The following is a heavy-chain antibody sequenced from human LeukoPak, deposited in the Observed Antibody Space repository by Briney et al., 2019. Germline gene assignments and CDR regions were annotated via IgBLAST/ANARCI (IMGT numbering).Heavy chain of an antibody. D-gene: IGHD3-3*01. Sequence: GGSLRLSCAASGFIFGDYNMNWVRQVPGKGLEWISYMSSTSTTIFYADSVKGRFTISRDNAKSSLYLQMNSLRAEDTAVYYCARDGYDFWSAPYFDYWGQGTLVTVSS. J-gene: IGHJ4*02. CDR3: ARDGYDFWSAPYFDY. CDR1: GFIFGDYN. CDR2: MSSTSTTI. V-gene: IGHV3-48*01.